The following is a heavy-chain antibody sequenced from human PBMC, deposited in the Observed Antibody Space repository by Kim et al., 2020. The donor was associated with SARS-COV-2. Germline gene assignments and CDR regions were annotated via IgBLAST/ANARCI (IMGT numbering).Heavy chain of an antibody. CDR3: ARERLRFRELSLYYYYYGMDV. Sequence: GGSLRPSCAASGFTFSSYWMSWVRQAPGKGLEWVANIKQDGSEKYYVDSVKGRFTISRDNAKNSLYLQMNSLRAEDTAVYYCARERLRFRELSLYYYYYGMDVWGQGTTVTVSS. V-gene: IGHV3-7*01. CDR2: IKQDGSEK. J-gene: IGHJ6*02. CDR1: GFTFSSYW. D-gene: IGHD3-10*01.